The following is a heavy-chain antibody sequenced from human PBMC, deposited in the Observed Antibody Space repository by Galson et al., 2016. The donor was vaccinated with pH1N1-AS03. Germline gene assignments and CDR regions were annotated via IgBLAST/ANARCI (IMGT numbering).Heavy chain of an antibody. V-gene: IGHV4-38-2*02. D-gene: IGHD3-3*01. J-gene: IGHJ3*01. Sequence: ETLSLTCTVSGYSITTGHYWGWIRQPPGRGLEWIGSIYPAVSTDYNPSLQSRVAMSVDASKNQFSLELSSVTAADTAVYYCARGDTIFGVVINEFDVWGQGTKVTVSS. CDR1: GYSITTGHY. CDR3: ARGDTIFGVVINEFDV. CDR2: IYPAVST.